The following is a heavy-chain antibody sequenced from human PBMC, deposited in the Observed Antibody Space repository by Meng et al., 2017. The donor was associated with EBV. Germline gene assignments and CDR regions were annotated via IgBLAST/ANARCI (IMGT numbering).Heavy chain of an antibody. CDR2: FLPRLGAP. CDR1: GGPFRYYA. CDR3: ASESGRGYTPDY. D-gene: IGHD3-10*01. J-gene: IGHJ4*02. Sequence: QLQLVQSAAEGKKPGSSVKVSCKTSGGPFRYYAISWVRQAPGQGLEWLGGFLPRLGAPNYAQKFHGRVKITADESTSTHYMDLSSLRSEDTAIYYCASESGRGYTPDYWGQGTLVTVSS. V-gene: IGHV1-69*01.